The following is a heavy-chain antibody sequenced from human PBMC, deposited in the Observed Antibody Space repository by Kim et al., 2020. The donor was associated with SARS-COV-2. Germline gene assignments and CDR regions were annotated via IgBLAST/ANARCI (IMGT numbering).Heavy chain of an antibody. CDR3: ARDPITGTTY. V-gene: IGHV4-30-2*05. D-gene: IGHD1-7*01. J-gene: IGHJ4*02. Sequence: STYYNPSLKSRVTISVDTSKNQFSLKLSSVTAADTTVYYCARDPITGTTYWGQGTLVTVSS. CDR2: ST.